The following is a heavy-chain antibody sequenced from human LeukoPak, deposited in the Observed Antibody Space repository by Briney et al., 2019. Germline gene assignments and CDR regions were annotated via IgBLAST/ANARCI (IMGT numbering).Heavy chain of an antibody. CDR3: ARGLDLGYFQR. Sequence: GGSLRLSCIVSGFTFSTYDMHWVRQAPGKGLEWVAVIWSDGSNKYYTDSVKGRFTISRDNPKNTLYLQMNSLRVEDAAVYHCARGLDLGYFQRWGQGTLVTVSS. J-gene: IGHJ1*01. CDR1: GFTFSTYD. CDR2: IWSDGSNK. V-gene: IGHV3-33*01. D-gene: IGHD4-11*01.